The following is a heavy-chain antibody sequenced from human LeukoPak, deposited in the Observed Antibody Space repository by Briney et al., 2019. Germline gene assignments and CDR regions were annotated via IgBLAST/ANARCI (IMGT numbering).Heavy chain of an antibody. CDR2: IYSGGST. CDR3: ARALLGATGFDY. J-gene: IGHJ4*02. CDR1: GFTVSSNY. V-gene: IGHV3-66*01. D-gene: IGHD1-26*01. Sequence: PGGSQRLSCAASGFTVSSNYMSWVRQAPGQGLEWVSVIYSGGSTYYADSVKGRFTISRDNSKNTLYLQMNSLRAEDTAVYYCARALLGATGFDYWGQGTLVTVSS.